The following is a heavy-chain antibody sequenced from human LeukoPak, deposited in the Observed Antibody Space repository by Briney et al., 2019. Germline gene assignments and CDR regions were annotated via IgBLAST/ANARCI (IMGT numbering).Heavy chain of an antibody. V-gene: IGHV3-30*18. Sequence: PGRSLRLSCAASGFTFSSYGMHWVREAPGKGLEWVAVISYDGSNKYYADSVKGRFTISRDNSKNTLYLQMNSLRAEDTAVYYCAKLAAYDVDYWGQGTPVTVSS. CDR3: AKLAAYDVDY. D-gene: IGHD5-12*01. CDR2: ISYDGSNK. J-gene: IGHJ4*02. CDR1: GFTFSSYG.